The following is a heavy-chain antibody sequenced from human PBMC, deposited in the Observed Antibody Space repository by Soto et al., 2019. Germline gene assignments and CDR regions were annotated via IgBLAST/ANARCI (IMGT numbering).Heavy chain of an antibody. CDR1: GGSFSGYY. V-gene: IGHV4-34*01. CDR3: ARGRQYGRHYYYYFLDV. CDR2: INHSGST. J-gene: IGHJ6*03. Sequence: SETLSLTCAVYGGSFSGYYWSWIRQPPGKGLEWIGEINHSGSTNYNPSLKSRVTISVDTSKNQFSLKLSSVTAADTAVYYCARGRQYGRHYYYYFLDVWGKGTTVPVS. D-gene: IGHD2-2*01.